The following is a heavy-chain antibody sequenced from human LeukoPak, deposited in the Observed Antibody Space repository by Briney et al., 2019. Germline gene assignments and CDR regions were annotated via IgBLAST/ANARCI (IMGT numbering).Heavy chain of an antibody. D-gene: IGHD5-12*01. CDR1: GLSFSSYE. J-gene: IGHJ4*02. CDR2: ISSTGSAI. CDR3: ATKGGFAD. V-gene: IGHV3-48*03. Sequence: AGGSLRLSCAASGLSFSSYEMNWVRQAPGKGLEWISYISSTGSAIFYADSVKGRFTISRVNAKNSLYLQMNSLRAEDTAFYYCATKGGFADWGQGTLVTVSS.